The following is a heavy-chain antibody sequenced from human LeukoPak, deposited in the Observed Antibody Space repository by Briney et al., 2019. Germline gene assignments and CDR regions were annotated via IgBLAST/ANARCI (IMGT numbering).Heavy chain of an antibody. CDR2: ISSSSSYI. J-gene: IGHJ4*02. Sequence: GGSLRLSCAASGFTFSSYSMNWVRQAPGKGLEWVSSISSSSSYIYYADSVKGRFTISRDNAKNSLYLQMNSLRAEDTAVYYCARDVPGTPAFDYWGQGTLVTVSS. CDR3: ARDVPGTPAFDY. V-gene: IGHV3-21*01. D-gene: IGHD3-10*02. CDR1: GFTFSSYS.